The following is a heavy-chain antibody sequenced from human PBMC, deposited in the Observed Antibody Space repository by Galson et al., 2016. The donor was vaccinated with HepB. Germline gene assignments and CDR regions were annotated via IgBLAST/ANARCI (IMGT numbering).Heavy chain of an antibody. CDR2: INPSGGTT. J-gene: IGHJ6*04. CDR1: GYTFISYN. CDR3: ARIGRDITMVQGVTTYYYYAMDG. Sequence: SVKVSCKASGYTFISYNMHWVRQAPGQGLEWMGIINPSGGTTTYAQKFQGRVTMTRDTSTSTVYMELSRLRSEDTAVYYCARIGRDITMVQGVTTYYYYAMDGWDEGTTVTVSS. D-gene: IGHD3-10*01. V-gene: IGHV1-46*03.